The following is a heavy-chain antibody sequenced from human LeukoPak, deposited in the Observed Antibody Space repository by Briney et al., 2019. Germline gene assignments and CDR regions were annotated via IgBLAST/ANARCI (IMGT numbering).Heavy chain of an antibody. D-gene: IGHD6-19*01. CDR1: GFTFSNYA. V-gene: IGHV3-23*01. CDR2: ISDGGINT. Sequence: AGGSLSRYCAASGFTFSNYAMSWVRQAPGHGLEWVSTISDGGINTYYADYAKGRFTISRDNSKNTTFLQMNSLRADDTAVYYCPRQSYASGWNPFDYWGQGILVPVSS. CDR3: PRQSYASGWNPFDY. J-gene: IGHJ4*02.